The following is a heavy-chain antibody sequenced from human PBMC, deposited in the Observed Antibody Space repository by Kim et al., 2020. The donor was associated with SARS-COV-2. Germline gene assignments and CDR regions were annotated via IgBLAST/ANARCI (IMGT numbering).Heavy chain of an antibody. CDR2: IGTAGDT. CDR1: GFTFSSYD. V-gene: IGHV3-13*04. J-gene: IGHJ6*02. D-gene: IGHD3-16*02. CDR3: AREKAIYDYVWGSYRYRYGMDV. Sequence: GGSLRLSCAASGFTFSSYDMHWVRQATGKGLEWVSAIGTAGDTYYPGSVKGRFTISRENAKNSLYLQMNSLRAGDTAVYYCAREKAIYDYVWGSYRYRYGMDVWGQGTTVTVSS.